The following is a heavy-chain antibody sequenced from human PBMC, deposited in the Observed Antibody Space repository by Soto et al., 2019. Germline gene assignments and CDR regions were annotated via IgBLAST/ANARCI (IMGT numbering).Heavy chain of an antibody. D-gene: IGHD6-13*01. CDR2: ISSSSSYI. J-gene: IGHJ4*02. CDR1: GFTFSSYS. CDR3: ARDLGYRAAAGNGFDY. Sequence: AGSLRLSCAASGFTFSSYSMNWVRQAPGKGLEWVSSISSSSSYIYYADSVKGRFTISRDNAKNSLYLQMNSLRAEDTAVYYCARDLGYRAAAGNGFDYWGQGTLVTVSS. V-gene: IGHV3-21*01.